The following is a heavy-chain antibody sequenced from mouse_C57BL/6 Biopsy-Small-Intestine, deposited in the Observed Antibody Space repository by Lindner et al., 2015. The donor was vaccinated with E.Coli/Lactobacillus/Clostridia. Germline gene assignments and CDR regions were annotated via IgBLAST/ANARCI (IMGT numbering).Heavy chain of an antibody. J-gene: IGHJ3*01. CDR1: GYTFTDYE. V-gene: IGHV1-15*01. Sequence: VQLQESGAELVRPGASVTLSCKASGYTFTDYEMHWVKQTPVHGLEWIGAIEPETGGTAYNQKFKGKAILTADKSSSTAYMELRSLTSEDSAVYYCTRFGYYSWFVYWGQGTLVTVSA. D-gene: IGHD1-1*01. CDR2: IEPETGGT. CDR3: TRFGYYSWFVY.